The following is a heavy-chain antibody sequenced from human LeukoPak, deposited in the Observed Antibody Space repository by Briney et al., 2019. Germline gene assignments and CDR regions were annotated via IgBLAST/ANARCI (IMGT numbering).Heavy chain of an antibody. J-gene: IGHJ4*02. CDR3: ARVRYYYDSSVESRFDY. Sequence: GGSLRLFCAASRFTFSSYGMHWVRQAPGKGLEWVAFRRYDGSNKYYADSVKGRFTISRDNSKNTLYLQMNSLRAEDTAVYYCARVRYYYDSSVESRFDYWGQGTLVTVSS. CDR2: RRYDGSNK. D-gene: IGHD3-22*01. V-gene: IGHV3-30*02. CDR1: RFTFSSYG.